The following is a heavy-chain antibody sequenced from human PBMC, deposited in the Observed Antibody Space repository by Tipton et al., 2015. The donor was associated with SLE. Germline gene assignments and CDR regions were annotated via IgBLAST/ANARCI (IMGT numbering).Heavy chain of an antibody. J-gene: IGHJ6*02. CDR3: ARDGGILHPGYYYYYGMDV. D-gene: IGHD1-14*01. CDR2: IYYSGST. CDR1: GGSISSSSYY. V-gene: IGHV4-39*07. Sequence: GLVKPSETLSLTCTVSGGSISSSSYYWGWIRQPPGKGLEWIGSIYYSGSTNYNPSLKSRVTISVDTSKNQFSLKLSSVTAADTAVYYCARDGGILHPGYYYYYGMDVWGQGTTVTVSS.